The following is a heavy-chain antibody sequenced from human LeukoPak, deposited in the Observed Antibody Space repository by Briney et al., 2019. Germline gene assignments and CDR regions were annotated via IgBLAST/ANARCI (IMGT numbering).Heavy chain of an antibody. CDR1: GFTVRSNY. D-gene: IGHD6-19*01. CDR3: AKVPSIAVAGKGFDY. Sequence: GGSLRLSCAASGFTVRSNYMSWVRQAPGKGLEWVSVISGSGGSTYYADSVKGRFTISRDNSKNTLYLQMNSLRAEDTAVYYCAKVPSIAVAGKGFDYWGQGTLVTVSS. J-gene: IGHJ4*02. CDR2: ISGSGGST. V-gene: IGHV3-23*01.